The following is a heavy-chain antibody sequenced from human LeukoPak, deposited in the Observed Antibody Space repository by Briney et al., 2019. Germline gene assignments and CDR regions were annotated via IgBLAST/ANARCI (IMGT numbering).Heavy chain of an antibody. CDR2: ISGNGGIT. V-gene: IGHV3-23*01. CDR1: GFTLSHYA. Sequence: PGGSLRLPCSMSGFTLSHYAMSWVRQAPGKGLEWVSGISGNGGITNYADSVKGRFTISRDNSKNTVYLQMNSLRAEDTAVYYCAKDVGGFYGTGSYGYWGQGTLVTVSS. D-gene: IGHD3-10*01. CDR3: AKDVGGFYGTGSYGY. J-gene: IGHJ4*02.